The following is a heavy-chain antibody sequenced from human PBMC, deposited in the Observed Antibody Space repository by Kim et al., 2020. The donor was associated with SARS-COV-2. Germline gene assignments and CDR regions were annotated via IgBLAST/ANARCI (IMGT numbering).Heavy chain of an antibody. J-gene: IGHJ4*02. CDR3: AVESRRGSGFYGDYDY. CDR2: INAGNGNT. V-gene: IGHV1-3*01. CDR1: GYTFTSYA. Sequence: ASVKVSCKASGYTFTSYAMHWVRQAPGQRIEWMGWINAGNGNTKYSQKFQGRVPITGDTSASTAYMELSRLRSEDTAVYYCAVESRRGSGFYGDYDYWGQGSLVAVTS. D-gene: IGHD4-17*01.